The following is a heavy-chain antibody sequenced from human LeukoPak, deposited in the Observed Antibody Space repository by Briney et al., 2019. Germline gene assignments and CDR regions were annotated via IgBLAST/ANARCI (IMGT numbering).Heavy chain of an antibody. V-gene: IGHV2-5*01. J-gene: IGHJ2*01. CDR3: VHWLYSNWYFDI. CDR2: IDWNDET. D-gene: IGHD5-12*01. Sequence: SGPTLVNPTQSLTLTYNFSRFSLTTTGVAVGGILQPPGKALDWLALIDWNDETRYSPSLKSRLSINKDTSKNQVVLTLTNMESVDTATYFCVHWLYSNWYFDIWGRGTLVTVSS. CDR1: RFSLTTTGVA.